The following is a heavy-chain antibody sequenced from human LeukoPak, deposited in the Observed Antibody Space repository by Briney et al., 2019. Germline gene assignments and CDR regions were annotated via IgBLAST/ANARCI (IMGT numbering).Heavy chain of an antibody. CDR1: GGSVSSGSYY. CDR2: IYYTGST. Sequence: SETLSLTCTVSGGSVSSGSYYWSWIRQPPGKGLEWIVDIYYTGSTTYNPSRKSQITISVDTSKNQFALKLSPITDPGTAVYYCARHSVKSHCTATTCYRNYFGLDVWGQGTTVTVSS. CDR3: ARHSVKSHCTATTCYRNYFGLDV. D-gene: IGHD2-2*01. J-gene: IGHJ6*02. V-gene: IGHV4-61*01.